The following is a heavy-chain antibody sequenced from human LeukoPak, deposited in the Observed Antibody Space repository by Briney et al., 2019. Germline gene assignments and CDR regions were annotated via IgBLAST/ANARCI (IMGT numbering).Heavy chain of an antibody. CDR2: ISYDGSNK. D-gene: IGHD3-3*01. Sequence: GRSLRLSCAASGFTFSSYAMHWVRQAPGKGLEWVAVISYDGSNKYYADSVKGRFTISRDNSKNTLYLQMNSLRAEDTAVYYCARDQNGFFGVVTFYYYYGMDVWGQGTTVTVSS. J-gene: IGHJ6*02. CDR1: GFTFSSYA. CDR3: ARDQNGFFGVVTFYYYYGMDV. V-gene: IGHV3-30-3*01.